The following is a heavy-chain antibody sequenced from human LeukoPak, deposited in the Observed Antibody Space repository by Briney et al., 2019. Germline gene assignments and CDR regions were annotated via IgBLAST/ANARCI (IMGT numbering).Heavy chain of an antibody. J-gene: IGHJ4*02. CDR3: ARVPTYYYGSGSYYFDY. CDR1: GGSISSYY. V-gene: IGHV4-59*01. D-gene: IGHD3-10*01. Sequence: SETLSLTCTVSGGSISSYYWSWIRQPPGRGLEWIGYIYYSGSTNYNPSLKSRVTISVDTSKNQFSLKLSSVTAADTAVYYCARVPTYYYGSGSYYFDYWGQGTLVTVSS. CDR2: IYYSGST.